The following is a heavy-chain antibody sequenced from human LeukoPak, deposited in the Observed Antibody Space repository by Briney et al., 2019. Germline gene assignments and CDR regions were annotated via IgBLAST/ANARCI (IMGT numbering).Heavy chain of an antibody. J-gene: IGHJ6*02. V-gene: IGHV3-43*02. CDR2: ISGDGGST. Sequence: PRGTLRLSSAASGFTLYDYAMDWVRPAPGQGLEWVSLISGDGGSTSYAAPVKGSFTISRDNSKNSLYLQMNSLRTEDTALYYCSKDYLAYRPRRWTGPQFHDYGMDVWGQGTTVTVSS. CDR3: SKDYLAYRPRRWTGPQFHDYGMDV. CDR1: GFTLYDYA. D-gene: IGHD3-3*02.